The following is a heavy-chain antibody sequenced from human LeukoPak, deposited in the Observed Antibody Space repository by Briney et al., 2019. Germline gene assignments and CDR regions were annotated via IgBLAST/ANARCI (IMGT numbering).Heavy chain of an antibody. V-gene: IGHV3-7*03. Sequence: PGGSLRLSCAASGFTFSSYWMSWVRQAPGKGLEWVANIKQDGSEKYYVDSVKGRFTISRDNAKNSLYLQMNSLRAEDTAVYYCARDEIYSSGWYADYWGQGTLVTVSS. D-gene: IGHD6-19*01. CDR2: IKQDGSEK. CDR3: ARDEIYSSGWYADY. J-gene: IGHJ4*02. CDR1: GFTFSSYW.